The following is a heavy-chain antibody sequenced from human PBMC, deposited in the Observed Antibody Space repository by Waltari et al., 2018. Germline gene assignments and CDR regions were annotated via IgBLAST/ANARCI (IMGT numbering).Heavy chain of an antibody. D-gene: IGHD4-17*01. V-gene: IGHV1-69*13. CDR3: ARDPWSRADYGDYEDY. CDR1: GGTFSSYA. Sequence: QVQLVQSGAEVKKPGSSVKVSCKASGGTFSSYAISWVRQAPGQGLEWMGGIIPIFGTANDAQKVQGRVTITADESTSTAYMELSSLRSEATAVYYCARDPWSRADYGDYEDYWGQGTLVTVSS. J-gene: IGHJ4*02. CDR2: IIPIFGTA.